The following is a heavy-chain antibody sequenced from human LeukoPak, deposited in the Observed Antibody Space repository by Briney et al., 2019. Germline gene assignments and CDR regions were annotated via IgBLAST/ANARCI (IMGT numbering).Heavy chain of an antibody. CDR3: ATVSF. V-gene: IGHV1-24*01. J-gene: IGHJ4*02. CDR1: GYTLTQLS. Sequence: ASVKVSCKVSGYTLTQLSMHWVRQAPGKGLEWMGGFDAEDGEAIYEQKFQGRLTVTEDTSTDTGYMELSSLRSDDTAVYYCATVSFWGQGTLVTVSS. CDR2: FDAEDGEA. D-gene: IGHD3-10*01.